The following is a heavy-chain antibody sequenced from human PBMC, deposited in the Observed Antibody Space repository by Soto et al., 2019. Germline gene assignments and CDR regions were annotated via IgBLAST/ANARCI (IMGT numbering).Heavy chain of an antibody. CDR2: ISYDGSNK. Sequence: QVQLVESGGGVVQPGRSLRLSCAASGFTFSSYAMHWVRQAPGKGLEWVAVISYDGSNKYYADSVKGRFTISRDNSKNTLYLQINSLRAEDTAVYYCPRAYYGDYLPFDYWGQGTLVTVSS. CDR1: GFTFSSYA. D-gene: IGHD4-17*01. V-gene: IGHV3-30-3*01. CDR3: PRAYYGDYLPFDY. J-gene: IGHJ4*02.